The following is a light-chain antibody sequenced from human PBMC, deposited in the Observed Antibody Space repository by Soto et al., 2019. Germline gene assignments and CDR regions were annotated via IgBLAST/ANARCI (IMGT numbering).Light chain of an antibody. CDR3: QQYDNLPLT. Sequence: DIQMTQSPSSLSASVGDRVTITCQASQDISNYLNWYQQKPGKAPKLLIYDASNLETGVPSRFSGSGSWTDFTFNISSLQPEDIATYYCQQYDNLPLTVGPGTKVDIK. CDR1: QDISNY. V-gene: IGKV1-33*01. J-gene: IGKJ3*01. CDR2: DAS.